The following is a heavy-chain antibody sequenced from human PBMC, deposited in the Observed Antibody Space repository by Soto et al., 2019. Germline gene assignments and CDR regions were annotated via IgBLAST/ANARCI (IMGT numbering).Heavy chain of an antibody. Sequence: ASVKVSCKASGGTFSSYAISWVRQAPGQRLEWMGGIIPIFGTANYAQKFQGRVTITADKSTSTAYMELSSLRSEDTAVYYCATRDYDFWSGYYLYYYYGMDLWGHGTTVTVSS. J-gene: IGHJ6*02. CDR3: ATRDYDFWSGYYLYYYYGMDL. D-gene: IGHD3-3*01. V-gene: IGHV1-69*06. CDR1: GGTFSSYA. CDR2: IIPIFGTA.